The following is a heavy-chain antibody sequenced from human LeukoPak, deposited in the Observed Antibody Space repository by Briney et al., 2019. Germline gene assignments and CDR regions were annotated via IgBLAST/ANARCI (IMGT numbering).Heavy chain of an antibody. Sequence: GASVKVSCKASGGTFSSYAISWVRQAPGQGLEWMGGIIPIFGTANYAQKFQGRVTITADESTSTAYMELSSLRSEDTAVYYCARDRQRSSGWYDAFDIWGQGTMVTVSS. J-gene: IGHJ3*02. CDR3: ARDRQRSSGWYDAFDI. CDR1: GGTFSSYA. CDR2: IIPIFGTA. D-gene: IGHD6-19*01. V-gene: IGHV1-69*13.